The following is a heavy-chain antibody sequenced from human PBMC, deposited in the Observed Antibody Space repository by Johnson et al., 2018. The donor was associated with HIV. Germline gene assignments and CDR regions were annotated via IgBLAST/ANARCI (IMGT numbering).Heavy chain of an antibody. D-gene: IGHD3-22*01. CDR3: TTAKWLLGAFDI. J-gene: IGHJ3*02. CDR2: VKSKTYGGTI. Sequence: MLLVESGGDLVKPGGFLRLSCAASGITFSDAWMTWVRQAPGKGLEWVGRVKSKTYGGTIDYAAPVKGRFTISRDDSKNTLYLQMNSLKTEDTAVYYCTTAKWLLGAFDIWGQGTMVTVSS. CDR1: GITFSDAW. V-gene: IGHV3-15*01.